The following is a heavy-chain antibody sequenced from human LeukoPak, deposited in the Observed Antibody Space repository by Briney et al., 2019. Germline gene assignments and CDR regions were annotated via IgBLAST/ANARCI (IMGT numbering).Heavy chain of an antibody. CDR3: ARRQNYDFWSGYGPPYWYFDL. D-gene: IGHD3-3*01. V-gene: IGHV3-30-3*01. CDR2: ISYDGSNK. Sequence: PGGSLRLSCAASGLTFSSYAMHWVRQAPGKGLEWVAVISYDGSNKYYADSVKGRFTISRDNSKNTLYLQMNSLRAEDTAVFYCARRQNYDFWSGYGPPYWYFDLWGRGTLVTVSS. J-gene: IGHJ2*01. CDR1: GLTFSSYA.